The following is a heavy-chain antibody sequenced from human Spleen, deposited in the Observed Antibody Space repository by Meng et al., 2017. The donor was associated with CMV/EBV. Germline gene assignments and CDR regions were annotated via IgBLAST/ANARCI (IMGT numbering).Heavy chain of an antibody. J-gene: IGHJ4*02. D-gene: IGHD5-24*01. Sequence: GSLRLSCTVSGGSISTYFWGWIRQPPGRGLEWIGYIYYSGSTTYNPSFKSRVTTSLDTSKNQFSLKLTSVTAADTAVYYCARWDGQLYYFDYWGQGTLVTVSS. V-gene: IGHV4-59*01. CDR3: ARWDGQLYYFDY. CDR1: GGSISTYF. CDR2: IYYSGST.